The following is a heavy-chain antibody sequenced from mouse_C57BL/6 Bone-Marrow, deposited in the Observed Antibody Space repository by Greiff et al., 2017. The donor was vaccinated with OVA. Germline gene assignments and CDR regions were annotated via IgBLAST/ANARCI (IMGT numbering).Heavy chain of an antibody. V-gene: IGHV1-52*01. D-gene: IGHD2-2*01. Sequence: VQLQQPGAELVRPGPSVKLPCKASGYTFTSYWMHWVKQRPIQGLEWIGNFDPSDSETHYNQKFKDKATLTVDKSSSTAYMQLSRLTSEDSAVYYCAREEGGYLYYAMDYWGQGTSVTVSS. CDR3: AREEGGYLYYAMDY. J-gene: IGHJ4*01. CDR1: GYTFTSYW. CDR2: FDPSDSET.